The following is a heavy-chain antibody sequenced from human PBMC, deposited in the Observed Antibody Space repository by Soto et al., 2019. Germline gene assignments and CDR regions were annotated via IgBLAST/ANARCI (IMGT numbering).Heavy chain of an antibody. J-gene: IGHJ4*02. D-gene: IGHD3-3*01. CDR2: ISSSSIAI. V-gene: IGHV3-48*01. CDR1: GFTFSSSS. Sequence: PGGSLRLSCAASGFTFSSSSMNWVRQAPGKGLEWVSYISSSSIAIYYADSVKGRFTISRDNSKNTLYLQMNSLRTEDTAVYYCARALDFWSAYFDYWGQGSLVTVSS. CDR3: ARALDFWSAYFDY.